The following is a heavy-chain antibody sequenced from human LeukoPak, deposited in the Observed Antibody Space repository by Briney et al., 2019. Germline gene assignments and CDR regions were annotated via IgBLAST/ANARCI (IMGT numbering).Heavy chain of an antibody. V-gene: IGHV4-34*01. CDR1: GGSFSGYY. D-gene: IGHD4-23*01. CDR2: INHSGST. CDR3: ATLRDGGGNYPLFDN. Sequence: SETLSLTCAVYGGSFSGYYWSWIRQPPGKGLEWIGEINHSGSTNYNPSLKSRVTISVDASKRQFSLKMTSVTAADTAVYYCATLRDGGGNYPLFDNWGQGALVTVSA. J-gene: IGHJ4*02.